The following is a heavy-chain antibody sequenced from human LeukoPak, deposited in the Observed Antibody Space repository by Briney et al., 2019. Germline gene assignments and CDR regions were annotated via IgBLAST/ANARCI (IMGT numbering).Heavy chain of an antibody. D-gene: IGHD3-22*01. CDR2: IYSIGSP. J-gene: IGHJ5*01. CDR1: GGSISSYY. V-gene: IGHV4-59*01. CDR3: ARDRQDSSGYYYDS. Sequence: SETLSLTCTVSGGSISSYYWSWIRQPPGKGLEWIGYIYSIGSPNYNSSLKSRVTMSVDTSKNQFSLKLSSVTAADTAVYYCARDRQDSSGYYYDSWGPGTLVTVSS.